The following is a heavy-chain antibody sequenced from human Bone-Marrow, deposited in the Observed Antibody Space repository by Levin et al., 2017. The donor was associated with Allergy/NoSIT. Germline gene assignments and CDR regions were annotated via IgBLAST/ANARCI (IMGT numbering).Heavy chain of an antibody. V-gene: IGHV5-51*01. J-gene: IGHJ3*01. Sequence: GESLKISCKASGYSFTNYWIGWVRQMPGKGLEWMGTIYPGDSDTRYRPSFQGQVTISADKSITTAHLQWSSLEASDTAMYYCARQKYTSGTDAFDVWGQGTKLTVSS. D-gene: IGHD6-19*01. CDR1: GYSFTNYW. CDR2: IYPGDSDT. CDR3: ARQKYTSGTDAFDV.